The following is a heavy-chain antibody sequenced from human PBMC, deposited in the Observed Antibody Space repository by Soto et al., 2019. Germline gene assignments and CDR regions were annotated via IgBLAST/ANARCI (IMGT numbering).Heavy chain of an antibody. CDR3: ARDIVVGTPAIPLPFYPYDGMDV. Sequence: GASVKVSCKASGYNFTNYGISWVRQAPGQGLQWMGWISGYNGNTHDAHKFQGRVTLTTDTSTATAYIELRTLRSDDTAVYYCARDIVVGTPAIPLPFYPYDGMDVRG. D-gene: IGHD2-2*02. J-gene: IGHJ6*01. CDR2: ISGYNGNT. CDR1: GYNFTNYG. V-gene: IGHV1-18*04.